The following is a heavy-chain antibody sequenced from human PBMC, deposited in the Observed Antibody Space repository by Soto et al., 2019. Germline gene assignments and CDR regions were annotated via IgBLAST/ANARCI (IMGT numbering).Heavy chain of an antibody. D-gene: IGHD6-13*01. CDR3: ARDPRWSSSFTPS. CDR1: GGSLSNYY. V-gene: IGHV4-34*01. Sequence: LSLTCGVYGGSLSNYYWSWIRQSPGKGLEWIGEISHSGVTNHNPSLKSRVTISVDTSKSQFSLKVRSLTAADTAVYYCARDPRWSSSFTPSWGQGTLVTVSS. CDR2: ISHSGVT. J-gene: IGHJ4*02.